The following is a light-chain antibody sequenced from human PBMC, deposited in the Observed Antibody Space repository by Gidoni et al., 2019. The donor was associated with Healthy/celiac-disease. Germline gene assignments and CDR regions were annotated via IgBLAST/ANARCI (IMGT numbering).Light chain of an antibody. Sequence: YELTQPPAVSVSPGQTASITCSGDKLGDKYACWYQQKPGQSPVLVIYQDSKRPSGIPERFSGSNSGNTATLTISGTQAMDEADYYCQAWDSSTAVFGGGTKLTVL. J-gene: IGLJ2*01. CDR2: QDS. CDR1: KLGDKY. CDR3: QAWDSSTAV. V-gene: IGLV3-1*01.